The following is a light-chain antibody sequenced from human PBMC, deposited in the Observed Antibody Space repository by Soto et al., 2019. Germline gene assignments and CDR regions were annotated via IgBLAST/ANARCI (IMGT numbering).Light chain of an antibody. CDR1: QDISNN. CDR2: DAS. Sequence: DIQMTQSPSSLSASVGDRVTITCQASQDISNNLHWYQVKPGKAPKLLIYDASNLETGVPSRFSGSGSGTDFTFTTNSLEPEDVATYYCQQYDDLPRTFGQGTKLQVK. CDR3: QQYDDLPRT. J-gene: IGKJ2*01. V-gene: IGKV1-33*01.